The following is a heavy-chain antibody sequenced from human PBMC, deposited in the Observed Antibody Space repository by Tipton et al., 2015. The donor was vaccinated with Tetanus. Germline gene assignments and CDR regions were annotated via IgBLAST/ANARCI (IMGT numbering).Heavy chain of an antibody. D-gene: IGHD3/OR15-3a*01. V-gene: IGHV3-7*01. CDR2: INRDGSGK. CDR1: GFIFSNYW. J-gene: IGHJ6*03. CDR3: ARDRGEDWTNFYYMDV. Sequence: GSLRLSCSASGFIFSNYWMSWVRQAPGKGLEWVANINRDGSGKYYVDSVKGRFAISRGEAKNSLYLQMSSLRVGDTAVYYCARDRGEDWTNFYYMDVWGKGATVTVSS.